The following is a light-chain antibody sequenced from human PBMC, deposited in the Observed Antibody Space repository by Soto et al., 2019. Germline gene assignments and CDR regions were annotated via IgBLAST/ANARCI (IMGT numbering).Light chain of an antibody. Sequence: QSALTQPASVSGSPGQSITISCIGTSSDVGGYNYVSWYQQHPGKAPKVMIYEVSNRPSGVSNRFSGSKSGNTASLTISGLQAEDEADYYCSSYSSSTTLVVFGGGTQLTVL. CDR3: SSYSSSTTLVV. CDR2: EVS. CDR1: SSDVGGYNY. J-gene: IGLJ2*01. V-gene: IGLV2-14*01.